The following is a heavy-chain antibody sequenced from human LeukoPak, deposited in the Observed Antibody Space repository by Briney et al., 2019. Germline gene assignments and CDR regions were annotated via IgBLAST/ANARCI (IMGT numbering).Heavy chain of an antibody. V-gene: IGHV1-8*01. CDR1: GYTFTTYD. CDR3: ARARLVRGPVTPLYYFDY. D-gene: IGHD2-8*02. Sequence: VALVKVSCKASGYTFTTYDINWVRQATGQGLEWMGWMNPNSANTGYAQKFQGRVTITRNTSISTAYMELNSLRSDDTAVYYCARARLVRGPVTPLYYFDYWGQGVLVTVSS. J-gene: IGHJ4*02. CDR2: MNPNSANT.